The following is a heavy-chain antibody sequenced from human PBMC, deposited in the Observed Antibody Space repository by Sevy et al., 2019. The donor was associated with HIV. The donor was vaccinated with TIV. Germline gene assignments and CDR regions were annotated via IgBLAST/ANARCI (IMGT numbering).Heavy chain of an antibody. J-gene: IGHJ5*02. CDR1: GGSISSSSYY. CDR3: ARRQVHAVAGTGNWFDP. D-gene: IGHD6-19*01. CDR2: IYYSGST. Sequence: SETLSLTCTVSGGSISSSSYYWGWIRQPPGKGLEWIGSIYYSGSTYYNLSLKSRVTISVDTSKNQFSLKLSSVTAADTAVYYCARRQVHAVAGTGNWFDPWGQGTLVTVSS. V-gene: IGHV4-39*01.